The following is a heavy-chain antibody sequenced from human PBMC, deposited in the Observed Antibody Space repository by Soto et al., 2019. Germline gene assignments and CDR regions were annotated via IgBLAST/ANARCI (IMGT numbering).Heavy chain of an antibody. D-gene: IGHD2-15*01. CDR3: ARSTRSFVDSYSGFHA. V-gene: IGHV1-69*06. CDR1: EDTFSTYA. J-gene: IGHJ6*02. CDR2: IIPIFDTT. Sequence: QVQLVQSGAEVRRPGSSVKVSCKASEDTFSTYAIGWVRQAPGQGLEWMGGIIPIFDTTNYAQTFRDRVTITADKSTNTAYMELRSLRFDDTALYYCARSTRSFVDSYSGFHAWGQGTTVTVSS.